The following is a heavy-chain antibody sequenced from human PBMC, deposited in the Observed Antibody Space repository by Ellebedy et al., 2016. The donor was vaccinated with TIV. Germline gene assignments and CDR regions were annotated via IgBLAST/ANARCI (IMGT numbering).Heavy chain of an antibody. D-gene: IGHD2-15*01. J-gene: IGHJ6*02. CDR3: ASLRWGVVAATQPNGMDV. V-gene: IGHV3-33*08. CDR2: IWYDGSNK. CDR1: GFTFSSYW. Sequence: GGSLRLSXAASGFTFSSYWMHWVRQAPGKGLEWVAVIWYDGSNKYYADSVKGRFTISRDNSKNTLYLQMNSLRAEDTAVYYCASLRWGVVAATQPNGMDVWGQGTTVTVSS.